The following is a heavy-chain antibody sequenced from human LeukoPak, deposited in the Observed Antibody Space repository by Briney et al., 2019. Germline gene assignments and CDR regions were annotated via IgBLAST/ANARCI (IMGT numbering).Heavy chain of an antibody. Sequence: SGGSLRLSCAASGFTFSRYWMSWVRQAPGKGLEWVANIKQDGSEKYYVGSVKGRFTISRDNAKNSLYLQMNSLGAEDTAVYYCATETYSSSWYGTWFDPWGQGTLVTVSS. CDR1: GFTFSRYW. D-gene: IGHD6-13*01. CDR2: IKQDGSEK. J-gene: IGHJ5*02. CDR3: ATETYSSSWYGTWFDP. V-gene: IGHV3-7*04.